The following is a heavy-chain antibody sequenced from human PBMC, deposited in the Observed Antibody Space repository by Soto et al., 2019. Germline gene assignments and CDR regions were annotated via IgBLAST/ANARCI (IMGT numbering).Heavy chain of an antibody. CDR3: ASHGLRAARRDYYYYYGMDV. CDR1: GGTFSSYA. D-gene: IGHD6-6*01. CDR2: IIPIFGTA. Sequence: SVKVSCKASGGTFSSYAISWVRQAPGQGLEWMGGIIPIFGTANYAQKFQGRVTITADESTSTAYMELSSLRSEDTAVYYCASHGLRAARRDYYYYYGMDVWGQGTTVTVSS. V-gene: IGHV1-69*13. J-gene: IGHJ6*02.